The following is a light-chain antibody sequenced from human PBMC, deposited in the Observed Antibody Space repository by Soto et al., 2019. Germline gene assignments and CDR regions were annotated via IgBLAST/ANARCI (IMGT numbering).Light chain of an antibody. CDR1: QSVGSN. CDR2: GAS. V-gene: IGKV3-15*01. CDR3: QQYNNWPPWT. Sequence: EIVMTQSPAILSVSPGERATLSCRASQSVGSNLAWYLQKPGQAPRLLIYGASTRATGIPARFSGSGSGTEFTLTISSLQSEDFAVYYCQQYNNWPPWTFGQGTKVE. J-gene: IGKJ1*01.